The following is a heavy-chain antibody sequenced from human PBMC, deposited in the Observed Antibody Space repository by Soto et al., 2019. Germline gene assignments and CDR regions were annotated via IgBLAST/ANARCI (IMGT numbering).Heavy chain of an antibody. CDR3: AREPEDGVPGDF. CDR1: GYTFTAHT. J-gene: IGHJ4*02. CDR2: MIVSHVRP. D-gene: IGHD2-8*01. V-gene: IGHV1-3*01. Sequence: QVQLVQSGAEVKEPGASVKVSCKASGYTFTAHTIHWARQAPGQGLEWMGWMIVSHVRPRIAPQFQGRLTFTTDTSATTAYMELTSLTSEDTAVYFCAREPEDGVPGDFWGQGTRVVVTS.